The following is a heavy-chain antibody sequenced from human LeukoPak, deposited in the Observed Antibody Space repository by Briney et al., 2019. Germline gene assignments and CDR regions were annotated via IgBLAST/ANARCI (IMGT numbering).Heavy chain of an antibody. CDR1: GGSFSGYY. CDR2: INHSGST. CDR3: ARVSRERLSRYYYYDMDV. D-gene: IGHD3-3*01. V-gene: IGHV4-34*01. J-gene: IGHJ6*02. Sequence: SETLSLTCAVYGGSFSGYYWSWIRQPPGKGLEWIGEINHSGSTNYNPSLKSRVTISVDTSKNQFSLKLSSVTAADTAVYYCARVSRERLSRYYYYDMDVWGQGTTVTVSS.